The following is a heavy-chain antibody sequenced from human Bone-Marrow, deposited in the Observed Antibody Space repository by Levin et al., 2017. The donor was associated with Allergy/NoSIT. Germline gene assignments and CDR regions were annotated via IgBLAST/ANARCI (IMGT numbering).Heavy chain of an antibody. J-gene: IGHJ6*02. V-gene: IGHV4-39*01. CDR3: ARSLLTVTNYYYYGMDV. Sequence: SCIVSGGSISSSSYYWGWIRQPPRKGLEWIGSIYYSGSTYYNPSLKSRVTISVDTSKNQFSLKLSSVTAADTAVYYCARSLLTVTNYYYYGMDVWGQGTTVTVSS. D-gene: IGHD4-11*01. CDR2: IYYSGST. CDR1: GGSISSSSYY.